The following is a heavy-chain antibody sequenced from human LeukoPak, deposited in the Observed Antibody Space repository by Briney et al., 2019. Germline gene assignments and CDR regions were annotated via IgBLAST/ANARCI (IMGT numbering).Heavy chain of an antibody. CDR2: INPSGGST. V-gene: IGHV1-46*01. J-gene: IGHJ5*02. D-gene: IGHD3-9*01. CDR3: AAEYYDILTGYSLGANWFDP. Sequence: ASVKVSCKASGYTFTSYYMHWVRQAPGQGLEWMGIINPSGGSTSYAQKFQGRVTITRDMSTSTAYMELSSLRSEDTAVYYCAAEYYDILTGYSLGANWFDPWGQGTLVTVSS. CDR1: GYTFTSYY.